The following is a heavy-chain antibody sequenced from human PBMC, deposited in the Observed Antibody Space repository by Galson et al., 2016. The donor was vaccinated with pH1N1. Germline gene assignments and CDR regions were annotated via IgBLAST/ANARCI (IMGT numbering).Heavy chain of an antibody. Sequence: SLRLSCAASGFAFSSFWMHWVRQVPGKGLVWVSRISSEGSSISYADSVKGRFTISRDNARNTLYLEMNRLRAEDTALYYCARVRLIMPGDPTGYVDFWGQGALVTVSS. D-gene: IGHD7-27*01. CDR1: GFAFSSFW. CDR3: ARVRLIMPGDPTGYVDF. CDR2: ISSEGSSI. J-gene: IGHJ4*02. V-gene: IGHV3-74*01.